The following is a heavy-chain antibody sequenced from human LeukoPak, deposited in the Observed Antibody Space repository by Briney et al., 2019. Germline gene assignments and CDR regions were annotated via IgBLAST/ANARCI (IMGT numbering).Heavy chain of an antibody. D-gene: IGHD5-18*01. Sequence: SETLSLTCTVSGYSISSGYYWGWIRQPPGKGLEWIGSIYHSGSTYYNPSLKSRVTISVDTSKNQFSLKLSSVTAADTAVCYCARVKLYSYGYDYWGQGTLVTVSS. CDR3: ARVKLYSYGYDY. CDR2: IYHSGST. V-gene: IGHV4-38-2*02. J-gene: IGHJ4*02. CDR1: GYSISSGYY.